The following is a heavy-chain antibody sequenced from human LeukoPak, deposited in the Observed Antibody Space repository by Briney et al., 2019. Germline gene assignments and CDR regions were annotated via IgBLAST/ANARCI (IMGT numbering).Heavy chain of an antibody. V-gene: IGHV4-39*01. J-gene: IGHJ4*02. D-gene: IGHD4-23*01. CDR2: VYYSVST. CDR3: ARLPRSTVARAVDS. Sequence: PPGTVSLTCTVSGGSPSSSLYYWGWIRHPPGNGLEWIGIVYYSVSTYYSPSLRTRVTIPVDTSKNQFSLNLSSVAAADTAVYYCARLPRSTVARAVDSWGQGTLVTASS. CDR1: GGSPSSSLYY.